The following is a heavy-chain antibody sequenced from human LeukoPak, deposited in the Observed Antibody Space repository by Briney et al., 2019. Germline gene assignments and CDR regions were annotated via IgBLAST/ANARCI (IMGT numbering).Heavy chain of an antibody. CDR2: ISSGSGHI. Sequence: GGSLRLSCAASGFTFSSYSINWVRQAPGKGLEWVSSISSGSGHIYYADSVKGRFTISRDNAKNSLYLQMNSLRAEDTAVYYCARGGSGATKDDAFDIWGQGTMVIVSS. CDR3: ARGGSGATKDDAFDI. CDR1: GFTFSSYS. V-gene: IGHV3-21*01. D-gene: IGHD3-10*01. J-gene: IGHJ3*02.